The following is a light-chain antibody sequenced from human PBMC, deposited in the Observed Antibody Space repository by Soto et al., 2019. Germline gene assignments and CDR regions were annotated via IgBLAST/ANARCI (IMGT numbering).Light chain of an antibody. CDR3: SSYTSSSFYV. CDR1: SSDVGGYNY. J-gene: IGLJ1*01. V-gene: IGLV2-14*01. CDR2: EVS. Sequence: QSVLAQPASVSGSPGQSITISCTGTSSDVGGYNYVSWYQQHPGKAPKLMICEVSNRPSGVSNRLSGSKSGNTASLTISGLQAEDEADYYCSSYTSSSFYVFGTGTKVTVL.